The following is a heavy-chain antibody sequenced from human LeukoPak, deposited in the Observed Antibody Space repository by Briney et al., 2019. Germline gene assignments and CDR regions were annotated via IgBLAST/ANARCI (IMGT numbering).Heavy chain of an antibody. CDR3: ARALITSPFYFDY. J-gene: IGHJ4*02. CDR2: INWSGGRT. CDR1: GFAFDEHG. V-gene: IGHV3-20*04. Sequence: GGSLRLSCTASGFAFDEHGMSWVRQVPGKGLEWVSGINWSGGRTGYADPLRGRFTISRDNAKNSLYLQMDSLRAEDTVLYYCARALITSPFYFDYGGQGPLVTVSP. D-gene: IGHD2-2*01.